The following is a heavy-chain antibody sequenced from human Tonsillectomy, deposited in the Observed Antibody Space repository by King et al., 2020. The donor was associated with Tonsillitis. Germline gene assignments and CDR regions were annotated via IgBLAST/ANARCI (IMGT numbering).Heavy chain of an antibody. CDR1: GFTFSSYG. CDR3: AKEGPGANYDFWSGSGYGMDV. CDR2: ISYDGSNK. D-gene: IGHD3-3*01. J-gene: IGHJ6*02. V-gene: IGHV3-30*18. Sequence: QLVQSGGGVVQPGRSLRLSCAASGFTFSSYGMHWVRQAPGKGLEWVSVISYDGSNKYYADSVKGRFTISRDNSKNTLYLQMNSLRAEDTAVYYCAKEGPGANYDFWSGSGYGMDVWGQGTTVTVSS.